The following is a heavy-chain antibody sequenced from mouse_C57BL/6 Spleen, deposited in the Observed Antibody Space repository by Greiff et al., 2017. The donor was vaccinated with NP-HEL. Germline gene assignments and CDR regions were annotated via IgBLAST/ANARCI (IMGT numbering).Heavy chain of an antibody. CDR1: GYTFTSYW. J-gene: IGHJ2*01. Sequence: QVQLQQPGAELVRPGSSVKLSCKASGYTFTSYWMDWVKQRPGQGLEWIGNIYPSDSETHYNQKFKDKATLTVDKSSSTAYMQLSSLTSEDSAVYYCARAYGNYGYFDYWGQGTTLTVSS. V-gene: IGHV1-61*01. CDR3: ARAYGNYGYFDY. D-gene: IGHD2-1*01. CDR2: IYPSDSET.